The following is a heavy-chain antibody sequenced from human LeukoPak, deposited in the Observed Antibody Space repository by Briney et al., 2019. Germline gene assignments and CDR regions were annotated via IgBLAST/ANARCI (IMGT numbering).Heavy chain of an antibody. Sequence: PGGSLRLSCAASGFTLSSYWMSWVRQAPGKGLEWLANIKQDGSESYYVDSVKGRFTISRDNSKNTLYLQMNSLRAEDTAVYYCARGGSYLSAFDIWGQGTMVTVSS. CDR3: ARGGSYLSAFDI. J-gene: IGHJ3*02. D-gene: IGHD1-26*01. CDR2: IKQDGSES. CDR1: GFTLSSYW. V-gene: IGHV3-7*03.